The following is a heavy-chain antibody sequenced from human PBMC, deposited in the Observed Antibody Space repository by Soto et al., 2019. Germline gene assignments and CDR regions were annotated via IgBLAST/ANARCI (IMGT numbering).Heavy chain of an antibody. CDR3: ANSEYSRYKNTVV. CDR2: ITYDGSIT. J-gene: IGHJ6*02. D-gene: IGHD5-18*01. V-gene: IGHV3-30*18. CDR1: GFTFRVYG. Sequence: SLILSCASSGFTFRVYGMHWIRHAPGRELEWVAVITYDGSITTYADSVRGRCTISRNNSKNTLYLQMNSMRGEDTAVYYCANSEYSRYKNTVVWGQGTTVTVSS.